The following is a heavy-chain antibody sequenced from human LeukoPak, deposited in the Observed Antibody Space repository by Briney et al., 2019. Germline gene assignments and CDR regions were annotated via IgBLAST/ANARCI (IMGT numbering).Heavy chain of an antibody. D-gene: IGHD6-13*01. CDR3: ARATAALDWFDP. Sequence: GRSLRLSCAASGFTFSSYAMHWVRQAPGKGLEWVAVISYDGSNKYYADSVKGRFTISRDNSKNTLYLQMNSLRAEDTAVYYCARATAALDWFDPWGQGTLVTVSS. CDR2: ISYDGSNK. V-gene: IGHV3-30*04. CDR1: GFTFSSYA. J-gene: IGHJ5*02.